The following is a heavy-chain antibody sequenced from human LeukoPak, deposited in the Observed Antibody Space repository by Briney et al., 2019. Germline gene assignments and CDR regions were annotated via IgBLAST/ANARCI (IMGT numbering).Heavy chain of an antibody. CDR2: IYYSGST. CDR1: GVSISSYY. D-gene: IGHD3-10*01. J-gene: IGHJ4*02. Sequence: SETLSLTCTVSGVSISSYYWSWIRQPPGKGLEWIGYIYYSGSTNYNPSLKSRVTISVDTSKNQFSLKLSSVTAADTAVYYCARDYCGSGSYYDYWGQGTLVTVSS. V-gene: IGHV4-59*01. CDR3: ARDYCGSGSYYDY.